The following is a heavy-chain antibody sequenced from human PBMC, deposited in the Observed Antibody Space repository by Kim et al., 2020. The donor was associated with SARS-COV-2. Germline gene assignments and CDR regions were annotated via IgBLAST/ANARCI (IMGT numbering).Heavy chain of an antibody. D-gene: IGHD1-26*01. Sequence: GGSLRLSCAASGFTFSSYAMSWVRQAPGKGLEWVSAISGSGGSTYYADSVKGRFTISRDNSKNTLYLQMNSLRAEDTAVYYCAKRLGSGVGATTSNAFDIWGQGTMVTVSS. CDR1: GFTFSSYA. CDR3: AKRLGSGVGATTSNAFDI. CDR2: ISGSGGST. V-gene: IGHV3-23*01. J-gene: IGHJ3*02.